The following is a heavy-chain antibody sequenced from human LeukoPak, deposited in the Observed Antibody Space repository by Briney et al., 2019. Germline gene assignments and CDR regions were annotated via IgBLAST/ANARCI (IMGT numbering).Heavy chain of an antibody. CDR2: ISGSGGST. V-gene: IGHV3-23*01. J-gene: IGHJ6*03. Sequence: GRSLRLSCAAFGFTFVSFAMSSVRPAPGKGREWGSAISGSGGSTYYADSVKGQFTISRDKSKTTLYLQMNSLRAEDTAVYYCASDTAMVIYYYYYMDDWGKGTTVTVSS. D-gene: IGHD5-18*01. CDR3: ASDTAMVIYYYYYMDD. CDR1: GFTFVSFA.